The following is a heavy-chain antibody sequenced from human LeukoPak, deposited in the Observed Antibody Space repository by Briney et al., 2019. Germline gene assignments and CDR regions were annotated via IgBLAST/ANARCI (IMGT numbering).Heavy chain of an antibody. V-gene: IGHV3-23*01. J-gene: IGHJ4*02. Sequence: PGGSLRLSCAASGFTFSSHAMSWVRQAPGKGLEWVSAISGSTGSTYYADSVKGRFTISRDNSKSTLYLQMNSLRAEDTAVYYCAKDDHGGSGWRDYFDYWGQGTLVTVSS. CDR1: GFTFSSHA. CDR3: AKDDHGGSGWRDYFDY. D-gene: IGHD6-19*01. CDR2: ISGSTGST.